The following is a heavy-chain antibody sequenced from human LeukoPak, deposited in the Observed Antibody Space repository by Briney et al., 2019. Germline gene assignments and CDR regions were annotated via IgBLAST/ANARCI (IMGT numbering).Heavy chain of an antibody. CDR1: GYTFTSYG. D-gene: IGHD2-21*02. Sequence: ASVKVSCKASGYTFTSYGISWVRQAPGQGLEWMGWISAYNGNTNYAQKLQGRVTMTTDTSTSTAYMELRSLRSEDTAVYYCARGWYVVVTATSYYYMDVWGKGTTVTISS. CDR3: ARGWYVVVTATSYYYMDV. J-gene: IGHJ6*03. V-gene: IGHV1-18*01. CDR2: ISAYNGNT.